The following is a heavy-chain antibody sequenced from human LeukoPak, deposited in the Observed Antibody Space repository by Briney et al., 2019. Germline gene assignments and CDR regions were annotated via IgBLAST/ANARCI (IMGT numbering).Heavy chain of an antibody. CDR1: GFTFSSYS. CDR3: ARVPSTVTTRPDDY. CDR2: ISSSSSYI. J-gene: IGHJ4*02. Sequence: GGSLRLSCAASGFTFSSYSMNWVRQAPGKGLEWVSSISSSSSYIYYADSVKGRFTISRDSAKNSLYLQMNSLRAEDTAVYYCARVPSTVTTRPDDYWGQGTLVTVSP. D-gene: IGHD4-17*01. V-gene: IGHV3-21*01.